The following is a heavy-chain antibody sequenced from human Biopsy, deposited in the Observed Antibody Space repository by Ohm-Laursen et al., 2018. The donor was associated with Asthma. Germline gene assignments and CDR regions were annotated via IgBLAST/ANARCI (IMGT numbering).Heavy chain of an antibody. V-gene: IGHV1-24*01. CDR1: EYSLTDLS. CDR2: HDHEEGGT. D-gene: IGHD4-17*01. J-gene: IGHJ4*02. CDR3: ASDFPKDYVRYNFQF. Sequence: SVKVSCKISEYSLTDLSMHWVRQAPGQGLEWMGGHDHEEGGTVNARRFQGRVTMTEDTSTDTAYMELSSLSADDTAVYYCASDFPKDYVRYNFQFWGQGTLVTVSS.